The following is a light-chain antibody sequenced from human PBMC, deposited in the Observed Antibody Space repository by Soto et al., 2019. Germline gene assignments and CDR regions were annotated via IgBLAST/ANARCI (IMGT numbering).Light chain of an antibody. CDR2: SNN. J-gene: IGLJ2*01. CDR3: AAWDDSLNGL. CDR1: SSNIGSNT. V-gene: IGLV1-44*01. Sequence: QLVLTQPPSASGTPGQRVTISCSGSSSNIGSNTVSWYQQLPGTAPKLLIYSNNQRPSGVPDRFSGSKSGTSASLAISGLQSEDEGDYYCAAWDDSLNGLFGGGTKLTVL.